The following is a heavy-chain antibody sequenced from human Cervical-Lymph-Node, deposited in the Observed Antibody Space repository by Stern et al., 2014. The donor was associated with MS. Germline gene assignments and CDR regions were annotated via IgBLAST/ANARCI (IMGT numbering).Heavy chain of an antibody. CDR2: IYPNSGGT. CDR3: ARTGYRGDFDY. Sequence: QVQLVQSGAEVKKPGASVKVSCKPSGYAFTGYYIHWVRQAPGQGLQWMGWIYPNSGGTSYAQNFRGRVTMTRDTSISTAYMELSRLTSDDTAVYFCARTGYRGDFDYWGQGTLVTVSS. D-gene: IGHD1-1*01. J-gene: IGHJ4*02. V-gene: IGHV1-2*02. CDR1: GYAFTGYY.